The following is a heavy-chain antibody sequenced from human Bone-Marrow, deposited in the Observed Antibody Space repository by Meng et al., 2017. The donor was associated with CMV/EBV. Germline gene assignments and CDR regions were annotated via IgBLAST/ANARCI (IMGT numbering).Heavy chain of an antibody. D-gene: IGHD2-21*01. V-gene: IGHV3-23*01. CDR1: GFCLRRYG. Sequence: GGSLRLSCVVSGFCLRRYGMSWVRQAPGKGLEWASGISGSDSRTHFADSVKGRFSISRDTSKNTIFLQMNSLRAEDTAGYYCAKEHWVAPNTYWGGAFDTWGQATMVTVSS. CDR2: ISGSDSRT. CDR3: AKEHWVAPNTYWGGAFDT. J-gene: IGHJ3*02.